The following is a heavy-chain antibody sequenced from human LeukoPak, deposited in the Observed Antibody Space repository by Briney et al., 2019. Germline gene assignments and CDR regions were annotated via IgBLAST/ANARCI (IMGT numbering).Heavy chain of an antibody. CDR3: ARDVTYYGGDWFDP. V-gene: IGHV3-48*04. CDR2: ISSGTSTI. J-gene: IGHJ5*02. Sequence: GGSLRLSCAASGFTFSSSAMNWVRQAPGKGLEWVSYISSGTSTINYADSVKGRFTISRDNAKNSLYLQMNSLRAEDTAVYYRARDVTYYGGDWFDPWGQGTLVTVSS. D-gene: IGHD4-23*01. CDR1: GFTFSSSA.